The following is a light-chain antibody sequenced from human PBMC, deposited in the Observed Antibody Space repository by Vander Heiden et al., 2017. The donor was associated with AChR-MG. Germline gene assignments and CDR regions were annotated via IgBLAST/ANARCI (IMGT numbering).Light chain of an antibody. CDR2: GAS. CDR1: RGGSSSY. J-gene: IGKJ4*01. V-gene: IGKV3-20*01. CDR3: QQNGPPPST. Sequence: VFPQSPCPLSLSPGERATLSCRADRGGSSSYLAQYKQKPDPGPRLLIYGASSRATGIRDRFSGSGSGTDLTLTISRLEPEDVAVYYCQQNGPPPSTFGGGTKVEIK.